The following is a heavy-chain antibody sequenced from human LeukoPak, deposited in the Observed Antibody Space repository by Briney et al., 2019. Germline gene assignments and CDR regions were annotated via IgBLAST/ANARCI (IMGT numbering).Heavy chain of an antibody. CDR2: INPNSGGT. D-gene: IGHD3-9*01. CDR3: ARDGARYGILTGYGFDY. CDR1: GYTFTGYY. V-gene: IGHV1-2*02. Sequence: ASVKVSCKASGYTFTGYYMHWVRQAPGQGLEWMGWINPNSGGTNYAQKFQGRVTMTRDTSISTAYMELSRLRSDDTAVYYCARDGARYGILTGYGFDYWGQGTLVTVSS. J-gene: IGHJ4*02.